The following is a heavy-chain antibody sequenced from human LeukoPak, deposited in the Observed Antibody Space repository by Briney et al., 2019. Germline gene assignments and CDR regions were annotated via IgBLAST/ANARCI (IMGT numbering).Heavy chain of an antibody. Sequence: GGSLRLSCAASGFTFSSYSMNWVRQAPGKGLEWVSSISSSSSYIYYADSVKGRFTISRDNAKNSLYLQMNSLRAEDTAMYYCARGVGKSGAFDIWGQGTMVTVSS. CDR1: GFTFSSYS. V-gene: IGHV3-21*01. D-gene: IGHD2-15*01. CDR3: ARGVGKSGAFDI. CDR2: ISSSSSYI. J-gene: IGHJ3*02.